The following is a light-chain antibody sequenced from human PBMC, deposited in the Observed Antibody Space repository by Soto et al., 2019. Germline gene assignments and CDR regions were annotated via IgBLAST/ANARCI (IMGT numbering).Light chain of an antibody. V-gene: IGLV2-14*01. CDR2: DVN. CDR3: GSYTSSSTLYV. CDR1: SSDVGGSNY. Sequence: QSALTQPASVSGSPGQSITISCTGTSSDVGGSNYVSWYQQHPGKAPKLMIYDVNNRPSGVSNRFSGSKSGNTASLTISGLQAEDDADYYCGSYTSSSTLYVFGTGTKVTVL. J-gene: IGLJ1*01.